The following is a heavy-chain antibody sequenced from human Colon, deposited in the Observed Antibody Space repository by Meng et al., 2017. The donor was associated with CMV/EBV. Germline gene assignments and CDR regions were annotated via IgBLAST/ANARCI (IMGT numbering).Heavy chain of an antibody. D-gene: IGHD6-13*01. CDR1: GFTFDDYA. CDR2: ISCDGGST. CDR3: ASWVKSYYYGMDG. V-gene: IGHV3-43D*03. J-gene: IGHJ6*02. Sequence: GESLKISCAASGFTFDDYAMHWFRQVPGKGLEWVSLISCDGGSTHYADSVKGRFTISRDNAKNSLCLQINSLRAEDTAVYYCASWVKSYYYGMDGWGQGTTVTVSS.